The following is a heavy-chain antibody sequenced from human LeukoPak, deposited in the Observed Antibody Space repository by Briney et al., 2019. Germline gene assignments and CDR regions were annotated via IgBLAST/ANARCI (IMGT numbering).Heavy chain of an antibody. CDR3: ARVLCSSTSCYSSPWFDP. CDR2: IIPIFGTA. Sequence: VASVKVACKASGYTFTSYGISWVRQAPGQGLEWMGGIIPIFGTANYAQKFQGRVTITADKSTSTAYMELSSLRSEDTAVYYCARVLCSSTSCYSSPWFDPWGQGTLVTVSS. D-gene: IGHD2-2*01. CDR1: GYTFTSYG. J-gene: IGHJ5*02. V-gene: IGHV1-69*06.